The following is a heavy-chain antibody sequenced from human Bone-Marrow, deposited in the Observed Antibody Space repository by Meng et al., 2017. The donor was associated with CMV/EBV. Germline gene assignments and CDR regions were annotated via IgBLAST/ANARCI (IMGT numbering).Heavy chain of an antibody. V-gene: IGHV4-39*07. CDR1: GGSISSSLYH. Sequence: SLTCSVSGGSISSSLYHWGWIRQPPGKGLEWIGNIYYGGSTYYNPSLNSRVTISVDTSKNLFSLDLRSVTAADTAVYYCARFQGYFDYWGQGTLVTVSS. J-gene: IGHJ4*02. CDR2: IYYGGST. CDR3: ARFQGYFDY.